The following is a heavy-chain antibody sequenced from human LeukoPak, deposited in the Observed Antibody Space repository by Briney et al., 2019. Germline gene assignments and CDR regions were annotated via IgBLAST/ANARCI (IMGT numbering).Heavy chain of an antibody. CDR3: AREQLVCFDY. V-gene: IGHV3-30*04. CDR2: ISYDGSNK. CDR1: GFTFSSYA. J-gene: IGHJ4*02. D-gene: IGHD6-13*01. Sequence: GGSLRLSCAASGFTFSSYAMHWVRQAPGKGLEWVAVISYDGSNKYYADSVKGRFTISRDNSKNTLYLQMNSLSAEDTAVYYCAREQLVCFDYWGQGTLVTVSS.